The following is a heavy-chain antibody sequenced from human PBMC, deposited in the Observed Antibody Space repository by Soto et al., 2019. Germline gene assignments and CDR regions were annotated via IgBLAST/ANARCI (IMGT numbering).Heavy chain of an antibody. J-gene: IGHJ4*02. CDR3: AGGRGQQGVGVVDC. CDR2: ISGSGNTI. D-gene: IGHD6-13*01. Sequence: QVQLVESGGGLVKPGGSLRLSCTASGFTFSDYYMTWIRQAPGKGLEWLSYISGSGNTIYYADSVKGRVTISRDNAKNSMSLQMDSLSGEDTAMYYWAGGRGQQGVGVVDCWGQGALVTVFS. V-gene: IGHV3-11*01. CDR1: GFTFSDYY.